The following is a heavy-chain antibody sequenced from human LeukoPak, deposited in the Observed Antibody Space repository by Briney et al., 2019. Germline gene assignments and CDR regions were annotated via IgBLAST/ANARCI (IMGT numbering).Heavy chain of an antibody. Sequence: PGGSLRLSCAASGFTFSSYVMSWVRQAPGKGLEWVSGISGSGGITYYADSVKGRFTISRDNSKNTLYLQMNSLRAEDTAVYYCAKVPITVAGYYFDYWGQGILVIVSS. J-gene: IGHJ4*02. CDR1: GFTFSSYV. CDR3: AKVPITVAGYYFDY. CDR2: ISGSGGIT. D-gene: IGHD6-19*01. V-gene: IGHV3-23*01.